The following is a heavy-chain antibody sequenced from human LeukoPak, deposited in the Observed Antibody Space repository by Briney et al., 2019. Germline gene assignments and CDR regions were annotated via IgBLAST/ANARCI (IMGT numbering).Heavy chain of an antibody. J-gene: IGHJ4*02. CDR2: INPNSGGT. CDR1: GYTFTGYY. CDR3: ARDGEYGSGSYSKDYFDY. Sequence: ASVKVSCKASGYTFTGYYMHWVRQAPGQGREWMGWINPNSGGTNYAQKFQGRVTMTRDTSISTAYMELSRLRSDDTAVYYCARDGEYGSGSYSKDYFDYWGQGTLVTVSS. D-gene: IGHD3-10*01. V-gene: IGHV1-2*02.